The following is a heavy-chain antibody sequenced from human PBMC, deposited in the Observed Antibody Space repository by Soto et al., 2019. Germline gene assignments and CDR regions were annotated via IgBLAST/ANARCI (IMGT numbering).Heavy chain of an antibody. V-gene: IGHV1-69*06. CDR3: VRAAKRYFDY. J-gene: IGHJ4*02. CDR1: GGTYNTFA. Sequence: QVQQVQSGAEVKKPGSSVKVSCKASGGTYNTFAISWVRQAPGQGLEWMGGIIPVLGPAFYAQKFQGRVTITADKSTTTAYLELTSLRSEDTAVYYCVRAAKRYFDYWGQGTLATVSS. CDR2: IIPVLGPA.